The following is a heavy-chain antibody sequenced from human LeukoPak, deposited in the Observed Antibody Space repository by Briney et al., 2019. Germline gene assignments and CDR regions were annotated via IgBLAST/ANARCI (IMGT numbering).Heavy chain of an antibody. J-gene: IGHJ4*02. V-gene: IGHV4-34*09. CDR1: GGSFSGYY. CDR3: ARLRGYYGSGSYTSY. Sequence: PSETLSLTCAVYGGSFSGYYWSWIRQPPGKGLEWIGEINHSGSTYYNPSLKSRVTISVDTSKNQFSLKLSSVTAADTAVYYCARLRGYYGSGSYTSYWGQGTLVTVSS. CDR2: INHSGST. D-gene: IGHD3-10*01.